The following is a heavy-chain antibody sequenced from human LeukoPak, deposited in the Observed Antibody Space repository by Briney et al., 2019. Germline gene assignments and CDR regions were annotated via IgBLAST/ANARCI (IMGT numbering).Heavy chain of an antibody. V-gene: IGHV3-23*01. Sequence: PGGSLRLSCAASGFTFSSYAMSWVRQAPGKGLEWVSAISGSGGSTYYADSVKGRFTISRDNSKNTLYLQMNSLRPEDTAVYYCAKSCSGGSCYPDYWGQGTLVTVSS. CDR2: ISGSGGST. D-gene: IGHD2-15*01. CDR1: GFTFSSYA. CDR3: AKSCSGGSCYPDY. J-gene: IGHJ4*02.